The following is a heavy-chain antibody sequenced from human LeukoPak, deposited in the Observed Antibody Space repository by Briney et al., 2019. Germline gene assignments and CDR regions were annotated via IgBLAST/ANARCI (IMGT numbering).Heavy chain of an antibody. CDR3: ARGHSITMVRGTPVDY. Sequence: ASVKVSCKASGYTFTSYVISWVRQAPGQGLEWMGWIHAYNGNTNLAQKLQGRVNMKTDTSTSTAYMELRSLRSDDTAVYYSARGHSITMVRGTPVDYWGQGTLVTVSS. J-gene: IGHJ4*02. CDR1: GYTFTSYV. V-gene: IGHV1-18*01. CDR2: IHAYNGNT. D-gene: IGHD3-10*01.